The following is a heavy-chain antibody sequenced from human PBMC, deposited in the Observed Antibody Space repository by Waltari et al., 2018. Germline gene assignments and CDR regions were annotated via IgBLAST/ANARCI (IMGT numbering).Heavy chain of an antibody. CDR3: ARDRDSSGYYGAFDI. D-gene: IGHD3-22*01. CDR2: IIPILGIA. J-gene: IGHJ3*02. Sequence: QVQLVQSGAEVKKPGSSVKVSCKASGGTFSSYAISWVRQAPGQGLEWMGGIIPILGIANYAQKFQGRVTITADESTSTTYMELSSLRSEDTAVYYCARDRDSSGYYGAFDIWGQGTMVTVSS. CDR1: GGTFSSYA. V-gene: IGHV1-69*04.